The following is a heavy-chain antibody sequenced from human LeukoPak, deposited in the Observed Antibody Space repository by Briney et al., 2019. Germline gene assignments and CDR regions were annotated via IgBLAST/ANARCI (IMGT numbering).Heavy chain of an antibody. D-gene: IGHD2-21*02. Sequence: PGGSLRLSCAASGFTFSSYGMHWVRQAPGKGLEWVAVISYDGSNKYYADSVKGRFTISRDNSKNTLYLQMNSLRAEDTAVYYCAKDRTVRVVTAAIDYWGQGTLVTVSS. CDR2: ISYDGSNK. V-gene: IGHV3-30*18. CDR1: GFTFSSYG. CDR3: AKDRTVRVVTAAIDY. J-gene: IGHJ4*02.